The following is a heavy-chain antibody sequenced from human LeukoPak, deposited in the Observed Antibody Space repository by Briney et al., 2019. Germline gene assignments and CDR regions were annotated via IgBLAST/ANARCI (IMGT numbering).Heavy chain of an antibody. CDR1: GFTFSSYG. D-gene: IGHD6-13*01. V-gene: IGHV3-30*02. J-gene: IGHJ4*02. Sequence: GRSLRLSCAASGFTFSSYGMHWVRQAPGKGLEWVAFIRYDGSNKYYADSVKGRFTISRDNSKNTLYLQMNSLRAEDTAVYYCAKDRPAAGLRPDYFDYWGQGTLVTVSS. CDR2: IRYDGSNK. CDR3: AKDRPAAGLRPDYFDY.